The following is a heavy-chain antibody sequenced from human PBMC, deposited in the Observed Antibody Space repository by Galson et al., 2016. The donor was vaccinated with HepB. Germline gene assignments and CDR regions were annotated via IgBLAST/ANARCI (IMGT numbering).Heavy chain of an antibody. CDR1: GGSINSPDYQ. J-gene: IGHJ4*02. D-gene: IGHD3-10*01. Sequence: SETLSLTCSVSGGSINSPDYQWNWIRQPPGKGLEWIGSIYYSGGTYYNPSLKSRLTISIDTSRNQFSLQLNSVSAADTAVYYCATSNYSDSGTGFFDSWGQGTLVTVSS. CDR2: IYYSGGT. CDR3: ATSNYSDSGTGFFDS. V-gene: IGHV4-39*07.